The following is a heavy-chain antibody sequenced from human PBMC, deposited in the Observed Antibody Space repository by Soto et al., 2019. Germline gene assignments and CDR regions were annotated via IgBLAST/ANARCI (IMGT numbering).Heavy chain of an antibody. CDR2: IWYDGSNK. V-gene: IGHV3-33*01. CDR3: ARSQFGYSSSSDAFDI. D-gene: IGHD6-6*01. Sequence: QVQLVESGGGVVQPGRSLRLSCAASGFTFSSYGMHWVRQAPGKGLEWVAVIWYDGSNKYYADSVKGRFTISRDNSKNTLYLQMNSLRAEDTAVYYCARSQFGYSSSSDAFDIWGQGTMVTVSS. J-gene: IGHJ3*02. CDR1: GFTFSSYG.